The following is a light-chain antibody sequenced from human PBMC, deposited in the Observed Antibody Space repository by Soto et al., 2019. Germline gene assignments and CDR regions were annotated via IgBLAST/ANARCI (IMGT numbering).Light chain of an antibody. Sequence: DIQMTQSPSSLSVSLGDRVTITCRASQNINSHLNWYQQKPGKAPKVLIYAASRLQSGVPSRFSGSGSGTEFTLTISSLEPEDFATYYCQQSHITTLFTFGKGTKLEIK. CDR3: QQSHITTLFT. CDR2: AAS. V-gene: IGKV1-39*01. CDR1: QNINSH. J-gene: IGKJ2*01.